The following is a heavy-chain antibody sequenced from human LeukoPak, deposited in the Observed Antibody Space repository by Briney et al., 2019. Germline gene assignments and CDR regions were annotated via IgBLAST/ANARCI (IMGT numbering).Heavy chain of an antibody. CDR2: IYPGDSDT. Sequence: GESLKISCKGSGYSFTSYWIGWVRQMPGKGLEWMGIIYPGDSDTRYSPSFQGQATISTDKSINTAYLQWSSLKASDTAMYYCARSTAIVVVPAAIPLYGYWGQGTLVTVSS. J-gene: IGHJ4*02. CDR1: GYSFTSYW. CDR3: ARSTAIVVVPAAIPLYGY. V-gene: IGHV5-51*01. D-gene: IGHD2-2*01.